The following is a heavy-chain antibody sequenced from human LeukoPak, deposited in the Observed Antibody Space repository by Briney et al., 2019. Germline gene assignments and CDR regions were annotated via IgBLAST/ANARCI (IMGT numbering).Heavy chain of an antibody. CDR3: ARDLADWSYSANAFDI. D-gene: IGHD4-11*01. CDR2: ISAYNGNT. V-gene: IGHV1-18*01. J-gene: IGHJ3*02. Sequence: GASVKVSCKASGYTFTSYGISWVRQAPGQGLEWMGWISAYNGNTNYAQKLQGRVTMTTDTSTSTAYMELRSLRSDDTAVYYCARDLADWSYSANAFDIWGQGTIVTVSS. CDR1: GYTFTSYG.